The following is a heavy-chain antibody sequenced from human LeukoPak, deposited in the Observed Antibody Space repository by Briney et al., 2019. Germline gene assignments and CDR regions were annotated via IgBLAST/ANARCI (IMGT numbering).Heavy chain of an antibody. CDR3: AKDTYSGSYYYGMDV. V-gene: IGHV3-23*01. Sequence: GGSLRLSCAASGFTFSSYAMSWVRQAPGKGLEWVSAISGSGGSTYYADSVKGRFTISRDNSKNTLYLQMNSLRAEDTAVYYCAKDTYSGSYYYGMDVRGQGTTVTVSS. CDR1: GFTFSSYA. CDR2: ISGSGGST. D-gene: IGHD1-26*01. J-gene: IGHJ6*02.